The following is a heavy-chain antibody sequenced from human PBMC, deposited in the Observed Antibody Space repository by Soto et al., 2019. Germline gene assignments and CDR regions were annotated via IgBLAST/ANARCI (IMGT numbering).Heavy chain of an antibody. D-gene: IGHD3-10*01. J-gene: IGHJ4*02. CDR3: AAPKRCYYGSGCYCPEPFDY. Sequence: KTSETLSLTCTVSGGSISSSSYHWGWIRQPPGKGLEWIGSIYYSGSTYYNPSLKSRVTISVDTSKNQFSLKLSSVTAADTAVYYCAAPKRCYYGSGCYCPEPFDYWGQGTLVTVSS. V-gene: IGHV4-39*01. CDR1: GGSISSSSYH. CDR2: IYYSGST.